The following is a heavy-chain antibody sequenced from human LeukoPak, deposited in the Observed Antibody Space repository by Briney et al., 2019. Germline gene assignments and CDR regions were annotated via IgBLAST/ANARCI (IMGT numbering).Heavy chain of an antibody. D-gene: IGHD3-16*02. Sequence: LEXIXEINHXGSTNYNPSLKSRVTISVDTSKNQFSLKLSSVTAADTAVYYCARAQYYDYVWGSYRTPFDYWGQGTLVTVSS. V-gene: IGHV4-34*01. CDR2: INHXGST. CDR3: ARAQYYDYVWGSYRTPFDY. J-gene: IGHJ4*02.